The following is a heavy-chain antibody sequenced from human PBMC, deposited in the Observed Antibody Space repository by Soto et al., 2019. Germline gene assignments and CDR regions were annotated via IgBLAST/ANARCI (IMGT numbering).Heavy chain of an antibody. D-gene: IGHD5-12*01. V-gene: IGHV3-30*18. CDR3: AKDRRHGSSNYYYGMNV. CDR1: GFIFSNYG. CDR2: ISSDGSNK. J-gene: IGHJ6*02. Sequence: QVHLVESGGGVVQPGRSLRLSCAASGFIFSNYGMHWVRQAPGKGLEWVAVISSDGSNKYYADSVKGRFTISRDNSRNTLYLQMNSLRAEDTAVYYCAKDRRHGSSNYYYGMNVWGQGTAVTVSS.